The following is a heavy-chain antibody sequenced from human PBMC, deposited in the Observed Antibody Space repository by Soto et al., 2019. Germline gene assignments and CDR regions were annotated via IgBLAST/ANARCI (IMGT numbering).Heavy chain of an antibody. CDR3: ARHNYYDSSGYYDDYHYLDMDV. V-gene: IGHV5-51*01. D-gene: IGHD3-22*01. CDR2: IYPGDSDI. Sequence: GESLKISCRAYGYLFRSYWIAWVRVLPGKGLEWRGIIYPGDSDIRYSPSFQGQVTISADKSNNTAYLQWSSLKASDTAMYYCARHNYYDSSGYYDDYHYLDMDVWGQGTTVTVSS. J-gene: IGHJ6*02. CDR1: GYLFRSYW.